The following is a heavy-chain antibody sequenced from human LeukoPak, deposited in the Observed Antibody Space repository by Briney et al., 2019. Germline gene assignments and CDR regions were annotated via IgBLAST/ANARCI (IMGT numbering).Heavy chain of an antibody. CDR2: VYYSGKT. D-gene: IGHD4-17*01. CDR3: ARQGYADFSPRPFDY. CDR1: GGSISNSGYY. J-gene: IGHJ4*02. Sequence: SETLSLTCTVSGGSISNSGYYWGWIRQPPGKGLEWIGSVYYSGKTNYNPSLKKRVTISVDTSKNQFSLKLRSVTAADTAVFYCARQGYADFSPRPFDYWGQGTLVTVSS. V-gene: IGHV4-39*01.